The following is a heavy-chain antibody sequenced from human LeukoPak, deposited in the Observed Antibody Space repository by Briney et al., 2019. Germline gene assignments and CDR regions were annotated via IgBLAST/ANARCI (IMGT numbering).Heavy chain of an antibody. CDR2: INPNSGGT. V-gene: IGHV1-2*02. D-gene: IGHD2-21*02. J-gene: IGHJ5*01. Sequence: GAPVKVSCKASGYTFTGYYMHWVRQAPGQGLEWMGWINPNSGGTNYAQKFQGRVTMTRDTSISTAYMELSRLRSDDTAVYYCARELTYCGGDCYRNWFDSWGQGTLVTVSS. CDR1: GYTFTGYY. CDR3: ARELTYCGGDCYRNWFDS.